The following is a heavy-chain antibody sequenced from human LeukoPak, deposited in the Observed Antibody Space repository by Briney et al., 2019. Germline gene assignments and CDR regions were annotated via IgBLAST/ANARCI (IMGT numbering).Heavy chain of an antibody. Sequence: ESGPTLVNPSETLSLTCTVSGGSISSYSWSWIRQPPGKGLEWIGYIYYSGSTNYNPSLKSRVTISVDTSKNQFSLKLSSVTAADTAVYYCARGPLPDYYDSSGSLDYWGQGTLVTVSS. V-gene: IGHV4-59*01. CDR3: ARGPLPDYYDSSGSLDY. CDR1: GGSISSYS. CDR2: IYYSGST. J-gene: IGHJ4*02. D-gene: IGHD3-22*01.